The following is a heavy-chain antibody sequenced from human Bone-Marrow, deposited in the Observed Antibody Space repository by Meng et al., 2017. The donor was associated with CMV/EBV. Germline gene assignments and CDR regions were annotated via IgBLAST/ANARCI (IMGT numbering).Heavy chain of an antibody. D-gene: IGHD2-2*01. J-gene: IGHJ6*02. CDR2: IIPILGIA. CDR1: GCTFSSYA. CDR3: ASTVVVPAATSYYYYYYGMDV. Sequence: SVKVSCKASGCTFSSYAISWVRQAPGQGLEWMGGIIPILGIANYAQKFQGRVTITADKSTSTAYMELSSLRSEDTAVYYCASTVVVPAATSYYYYYYGMDVWGQGTTVTVSS. V-gene: IGHV1-69*10.